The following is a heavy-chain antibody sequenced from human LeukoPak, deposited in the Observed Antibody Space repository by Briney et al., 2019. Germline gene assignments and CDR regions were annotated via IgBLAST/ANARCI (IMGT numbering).Heavy chain of an antibody. J-gene: IGHJ4*02. CDR2: INHSGST. CDR3: ASVSAHYYDSTGHGYCFDY. V-gene: IGHV4-34*01. CDR1: GGSFSGYY. D-gene: IGHD3-22*01. Sequence: SETLSLTCAVYGGSFSGYYWSWIRQPPGRGLEWIGEINHSGSTNYNPSLKSRVTISVDTSKNQFSLKLSSVTAADTAVYYCASVSAHYYDSTGHGYCFDYWGQGTLVTVSS.